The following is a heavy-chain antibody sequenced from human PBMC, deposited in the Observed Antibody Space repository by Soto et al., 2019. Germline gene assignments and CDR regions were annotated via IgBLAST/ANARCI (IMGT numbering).Heavy chain of an antibody. CDR3: AREIVGYNWFDP. J-gene: IGHJ5*02. D-gene: IGHD2-21*01. CDR2: IYYSGST. Sequence: SETLSLTSTVSGGTISSYDWSWIRQPPGKGLEWIGYIYYSGSTNYNPSLKSRVTISVDTSKNQFSLKLSSVTAADTAVYYCAREIVGYNWFDPWGQGTLVTVSS. CDR1: GGTISSYD. V-gene: IGHV4-59*01.